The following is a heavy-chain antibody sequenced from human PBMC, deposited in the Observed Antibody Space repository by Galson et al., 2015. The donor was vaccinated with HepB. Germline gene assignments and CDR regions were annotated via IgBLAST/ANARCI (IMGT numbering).Heavy chain of an antibody. Sequence: SLRLSCAASGFTFSSYGMHWVRQAPGKGLEWVAVIWYDGSNKYYADSVKGRFTISRDNSKNTLYLQMNSLGAEDTAVYYCARDRVAAAGHLDYWGQGTLVTVSS. V-gene: IGHV3-33*01. CDR1: GFTFSSYG. D-gene: IGHD6-13*01. J-gene: IGHJ4*02. CDR3: ARDRVAAAGHLDY. CDR2: IWYDGSNK.